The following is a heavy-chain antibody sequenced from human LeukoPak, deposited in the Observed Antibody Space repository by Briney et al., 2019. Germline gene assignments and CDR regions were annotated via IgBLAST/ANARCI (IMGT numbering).Heavy chain of an antibody. D-gene: IGHD6-13*01. CDR1: GYTFTGYY. V-gene: IGHV1-2*02. CDR2: INPNSGGT. CDR3: AKSMYSSSWYYYYYYMDV. J-gene: IGHJ6*03. Sequence: ASVKVSCKASGYTFTGYYMHWVRQAPGQGLEWMGWINPNSGGTNYAQKFQGRVTMTRDTSISTAYMELRSLRSDDTAVYYCAKSMYSSSWYYYYYYMDVWGKGTTVTVSS.